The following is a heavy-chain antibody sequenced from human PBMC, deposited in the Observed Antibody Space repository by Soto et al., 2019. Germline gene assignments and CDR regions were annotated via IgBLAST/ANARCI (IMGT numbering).Heavy chain of an antibody. CDR3: TRRGVDTAMADMATQEAYYYYDGMDV. J-gene: IGHJ6*02. Sequence: GGSLRLSCAASGFTFSGSAMHWVRQASGKGLEWVGRIRSKANSYATAYAASVKGRFTISRDDSKNTAYLQMNSLKTEDTAVYYWTRRGVDTAMADMATQEAYYYYDGMDVWGQGTTVTVSS. V-gene: IGHV3-73*01. CDR1: GFTFSGSA. D-gene: IGHD5-18*01. CDR2: IRSKANSYAT.